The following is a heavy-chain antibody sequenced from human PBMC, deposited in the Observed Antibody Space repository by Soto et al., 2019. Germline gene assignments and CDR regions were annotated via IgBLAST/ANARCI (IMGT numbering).Heavy chain of an antibody. CDR2: MHRDGTT. CDR3: ARVFYTDRGGHPRPIFDS. Sequence: PSAPLWLTWVVARGLIAEHCWGWIRRTAGTGLGWIGIMHRDGTTSYNPSLESRVTLSLDTSKNHFSLELTSVTAADTALYYCARVFYTDRGGHPRPIFDSWVPGTLVTVSS. J-gene: IGHJ4*02. V-gene: IGHV4-4*07. CDR1: RGLIAEHC. D-gene: IGHD2-15*01.